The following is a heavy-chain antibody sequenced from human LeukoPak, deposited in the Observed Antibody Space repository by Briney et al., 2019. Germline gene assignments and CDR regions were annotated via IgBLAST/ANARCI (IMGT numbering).Heavy chain of an antibody. CDR1: GGSISSSSSY. D-gene: IGHD6-25*01. CDR3: ARWRQRPRLNMDV. Sequence: PSETLSLTCTVSGGSISSSSSYWGWIRQPPGKGLEWIGSIYYSGSTYYNPSLKSRVTISVDTSKNQFSLKLSSVTAADTAVYYCARWRQRPRLNMDVWGKGTTVTVSS. CDR2: IYYSGST. J-gene: IGHJ6*03. V-gene: IGHV4-39*07.